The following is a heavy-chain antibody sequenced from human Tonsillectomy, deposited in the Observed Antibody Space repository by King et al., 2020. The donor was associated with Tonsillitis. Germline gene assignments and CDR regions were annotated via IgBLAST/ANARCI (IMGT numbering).Heavy chain of an antibody. CDR1: GYTLTGYY. J-gene: IGHJ3*02. Sequence: VQLVESGAEVKKPGASVKVSCKASGYTLTGYYMHWVRQAPGQGLEGMGWVNPNSGGSYYAQEVQGRGTMTGETSISTAYMELSSLRSDDTAVYYCARDPSPISMIVVVITGLDIWGQGTMVAVSS. CDR2: VNPNSGGS. V-gene: IGHV1-2*02. CDR3: ARDPSPISMIVVVITGLDI. D-gene: IGHD3-22*01.